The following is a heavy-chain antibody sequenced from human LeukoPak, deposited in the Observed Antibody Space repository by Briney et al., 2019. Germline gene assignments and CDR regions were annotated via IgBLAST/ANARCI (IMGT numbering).Heavy chain of an antibody. Sequence: GSLRLSCAASGFTFSSYWMSWVRQAPGKGLEWVANIKQDGSEKYYVDSVKGRFTISRDNAKNSLYLQMNSLRAEDTAVYYCARVHYDSSGYYEGRSFWFDPWGQGTLVTVSS. D-gene: IGHD3-22*01. CDR2: IKQDGSEK. J-gene: IGHJ5*02. CDR1: GFTFSSYW. V-gene: IGHV3-7*01. CDR3: ARVHYDSSGYYEGRSFWFDP.